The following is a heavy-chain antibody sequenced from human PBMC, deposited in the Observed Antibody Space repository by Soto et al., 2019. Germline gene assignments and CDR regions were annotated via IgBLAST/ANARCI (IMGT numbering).Heavy chain of an antibody. CDR2: INHSGST. CDR3: ARGSSP. D-gene: IGHD3-10*01. CDR1: GGSFSGYY. V-gene: IGHV4-34*01. J-gene: IGHJ5*02. Sequence: QVQLQQWGAGLLKPSETLSLTCAVYGGSFSGYYWSWIRQPPGKGLEWIGEINHSGSTNYNPSLKRRVTLLVDTSKNPFSLKLSSVTAADTAVYYCARGSSPCGQGTLVTVSS.